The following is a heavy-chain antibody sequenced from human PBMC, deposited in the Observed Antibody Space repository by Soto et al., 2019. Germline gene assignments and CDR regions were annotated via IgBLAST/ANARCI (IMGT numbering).Heavy chain of an antibody. CDR2: ISYDGNNK. D-gene: IGHD1-1*01. J-gene: IGHJ4*02. CDR3: ARDGVSSTDYTWNYGTYFDY. Sequence: GGSLRLSFAASGVAFCSYTMDWVRQAPGEGLEWVAVISYDGNNKFYADSVKGRFTISRDSSSQTLYLQMNSLRPDDTAMYYCARDGVSSTDYTWNYGTYFDYWGPGALVT. CDR1: GVAFCSYT. V-gene: IGHV3-30*03.